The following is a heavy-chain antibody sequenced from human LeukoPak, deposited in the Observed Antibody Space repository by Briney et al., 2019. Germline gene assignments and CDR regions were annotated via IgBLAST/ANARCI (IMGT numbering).Heavy chain of an antibody. Sequence: SETLSLTCTASGGSISSSSYYWGWIRQPPGKGLEWIGSIYYSGSTYYNPSLKSRVTISVDTSKNQFSLTLSSVTAADTAVYYCARLSRNPGYSSGWPYFDYWGQGTLVTVSS. V-gene: IGHV4-39*01. CDR3: ARLSRNPGYSSGWPYFDY. J-gene: IGHJ4*02. CDR1: GGSISSSSYY. D-gene: IGHD6-19*01. CDR2: IYYSGST.